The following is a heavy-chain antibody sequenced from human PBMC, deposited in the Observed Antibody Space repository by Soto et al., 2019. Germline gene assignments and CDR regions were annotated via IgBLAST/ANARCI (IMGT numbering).Heavy chain of an antibody. D-gene: IGHD3-16*01. CDR1: GFTFSSYS. CDR3: ARDLWGVGVPGP. CDR2: ISSSSSTI. V-gene: IGHV3-48*01. J-gene: IGHJ5*02. Sequence: RGSLRLSCAASGFTFSSYSMNWVRQAPGKGLEWVSYISSSSSTIYYAASVKGRFTISRDNAKNSLYLQMNSLRAEDTAVYYCARDLWGVGVPGPWGQGTLVTVSS.